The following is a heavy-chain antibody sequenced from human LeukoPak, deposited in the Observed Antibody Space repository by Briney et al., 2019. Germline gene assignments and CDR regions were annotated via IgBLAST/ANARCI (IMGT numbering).Heavy chain of an antibody. J-gene: IGHJ4*02. V-gene: IGHV1-2*02. CDR2: INPNSGGT. CDR3: ARDHSSGWYGDY. Sequence: ASVKVSCKASGYTFTGYYMHWVRQAPGQGLERMGWINPNSGGTNYAQKFQGRVTMTRDTSISTAHMELSRLRSDDTAVYYCARDHSSGWYGDYWGQGTLVTVSS. D-gene: IGHD6-19*01. CDR1: GYTFTGYY.